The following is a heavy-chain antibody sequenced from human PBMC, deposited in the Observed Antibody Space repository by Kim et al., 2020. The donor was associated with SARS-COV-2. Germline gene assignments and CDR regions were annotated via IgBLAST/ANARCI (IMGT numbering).Heavy chain of an antibody. J-gene: IGHJ6*02. CDR2: GSEK. CDR3: AGGPTTLDV. D-gene: IGHD2-15*01. V-gene: IGHV3-7*04. Sequence: GSEKCYLDSGKGRFTISRDTAKNSLYLKMNSLRAEDTAVYCCAGGPTTLDVWGQGTTVTVSS.